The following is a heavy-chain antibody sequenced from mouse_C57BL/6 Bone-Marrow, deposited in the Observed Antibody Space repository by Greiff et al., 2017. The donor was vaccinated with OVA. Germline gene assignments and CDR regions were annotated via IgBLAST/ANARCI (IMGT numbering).Heavy chain of an antibody. Sequence: EVQLQESGPGLVKPSQSLSLTCSVTGYSITSGYCWNWIRQFPGNKLEWMGYISYDGSNNYNPSLKNRISITRDTSKNQFFLKLNSVTTEDTATYYCAREDLYGRAWFAYWGQGTLVTVSA. D-gene: IGHD1-1*01. CDR2: ISYDGSN. CDR3: AREDLYGRAWFAY. CDR1: GYSITSGYC. V-gene: IGHV3-6*01. J-gene: IGHJ3*01.